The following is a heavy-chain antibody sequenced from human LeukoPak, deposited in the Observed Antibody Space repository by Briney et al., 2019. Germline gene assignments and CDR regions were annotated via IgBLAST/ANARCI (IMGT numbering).Heavy chain of an antibody. CDR3: ANNWRHFDWLLSDI. Sequence: GGSLRLSCEPSPCTFGGYWMTWGRQAPGKGLEGVANIKQGGSENHYVDSVKGRFTISRDNAKNSLYLQMNSLRAEDTAVYYCANNWRHFDWLLSDIWGLGTMVTVSS. CDR1: PCTFGGYW. CDR2: IKQGGSEN. V-gene: IGHV3-7*05. D-gene: IGHD3-9*01. J-gene: IGHJ3*02.